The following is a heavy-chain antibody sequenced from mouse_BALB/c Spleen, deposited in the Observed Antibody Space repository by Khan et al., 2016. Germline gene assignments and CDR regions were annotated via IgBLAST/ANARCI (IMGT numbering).Heavy chain of an antibody. CDR2: IDPANGNT. D-gene: IGHD2-3*01. J-gene: IGHJ3*01. CDR1: GFNIKDNY. CDR3: SRGNGYYAWFAY. Sequence: VQLQQPGAELVKPGASVKLSCTASGFNIKDNYMNWVKQRPEQGLEWIGRIDPANGNTKYDPKFQGTATISADTSSNTAYLQLSSLTAEYTAFYYCSRGNGYYAWFAYWGRGTLITVSA. V-gene: IGHV14-3*02.